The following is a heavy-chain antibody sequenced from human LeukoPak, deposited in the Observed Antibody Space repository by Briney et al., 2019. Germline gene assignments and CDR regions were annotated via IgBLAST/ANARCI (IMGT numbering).Heavy chain of an antibody. D-gene: IGHD5-18*01. CDR2: IYYSGST. J-gene: IGHJ4*02. CDR3: ASVSDTAMVLHY. V-gene: IGHV4-59*01. Sequence: SETLSLTCTVSGGSISSYYWSWIWQPPGKGLEWIGYIYYSGSTNYNPSLKSRVTISVDTSKNQFSLKLSSVTAADTAVYYCASVSDTAMVLHYWGQGTLVTVSS. CDR1: GGSISSYY.